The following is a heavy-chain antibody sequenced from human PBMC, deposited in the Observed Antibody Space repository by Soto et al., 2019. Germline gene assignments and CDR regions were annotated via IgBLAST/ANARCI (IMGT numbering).Heavy chain of an antibody. Sequence: ASVKVSCKASGYTFTSYDINWVRQATGQGLEWMGWMNPNSGNTGYAQKFQGRVTMTRNTSISTAYMELSSLRSQDTAVYYCAREEPTITMVRGVIIGDYYYYYYMDVWGKGTTVTVSS. CDR1: GYTFTSYD. V-gene: IGHV1-8*01. D-gene: IGHD3-10*01. J-gene: IGHJ6*03. CDR2: MNPNSGNT. CDR3: AREEPTITMVRGVIIGDYYYYYYMDV.